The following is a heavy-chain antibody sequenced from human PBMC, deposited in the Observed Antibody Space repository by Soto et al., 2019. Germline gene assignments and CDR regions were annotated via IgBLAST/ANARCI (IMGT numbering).Heavy chain of an antibody. V-gene: IGHV3-30*18. D-gene: IGHD6-19*01. Sequence: QVQLVESGGGVVQPGRSLRLSCAASGFTFSSYGMHWVRQAPGKGLEWVAVISYDGSNKYYADSVKGRFTISRDNSKNTLYLQMNSRIAEDTAVYYCAKPGSGGSRFGDGMDVWGQGTTVTVSS. CDR3: AKPGSGGSRFGDGMDV. CDR1: GFTFSSYG. CDR2: ISYDGSNK. J-gene: IGHJ6*02.